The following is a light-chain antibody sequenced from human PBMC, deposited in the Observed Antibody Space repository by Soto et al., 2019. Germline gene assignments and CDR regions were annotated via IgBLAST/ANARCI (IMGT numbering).Light chain of an antibody. CDR3: QQYGDYTT. Sequence: DIQMTQSPSTLSASVGDGVTITCRASQSISSWLAWYQQKPGKAPKLLIYKASSLETGVPSRFSGSGSGTEFTLTISSLQPDDFATYYCQQYGDYTTFGRGTKVDI. V-gene: IGKV1-5*03. CDR1: QSISSW. J-gene: IGKJ1*01. CDR2: KAS.